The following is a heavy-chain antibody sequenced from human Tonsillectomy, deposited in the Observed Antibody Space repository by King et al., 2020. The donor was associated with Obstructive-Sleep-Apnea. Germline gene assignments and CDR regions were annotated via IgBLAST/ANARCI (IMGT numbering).Heavy chain of an antibody. Sequence: VQLVESGGGLVKPGGSLRLSCAASGFTFSSYSMNWVRQAPGKGLEWVSSISSSSSYIYYADSVKGRFTISRDNAKNSLYLQMNSLRAEDTAVYYCARGSSVVVGAFDIWGQGTMVTVSS. CDR2: ISSSSSYI. V-gene: IGHV3-21*01. D-gene: IGHD3-22*01. CDR3: ARGSSVVVGAFDI. CDR1: GFTFSSYS. J-gene: IGHJ3*02.